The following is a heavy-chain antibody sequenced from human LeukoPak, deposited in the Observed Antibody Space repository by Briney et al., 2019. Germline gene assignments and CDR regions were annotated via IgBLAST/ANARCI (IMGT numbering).Heavy chain of an antibody. D-gene: IGHD5-24*01. Sequence: PGRSLRLSCTASGFTFGDYAMSWVRQAPGKGLEWVGFIRSKAYGGTTEYAASVKGRFTISRDESKIIAYLQMNSLKTEDTAVYYCTRRDGYRVDYWGQGTLVTVSS. J-gene: IGHJ4*02. CDR2: IRSKAYGGTT. CDR1: GFTFGDYA. CDR3: TRRDGYRVDY. V-gene: IGHV3-49*04.